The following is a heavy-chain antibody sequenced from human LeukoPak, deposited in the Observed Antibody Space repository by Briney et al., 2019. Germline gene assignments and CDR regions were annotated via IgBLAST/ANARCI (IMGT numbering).Heavy chain of an antibody. J-gene: IGHJ4*02. Sequence: GGSLRLSCAASGFTISDYYMNWIRQAPGKRLEWVSYISSTGSSIYYADSVKGRFTISRDNAKNSLYMQMNSLRAEDTAIYYCAQDRAWIQFLYWGQGTLVTVS. V-gene: IGHV3-11*01. CDR3: AQDRAWIQFLY. D-gene: IGHD5-18*01. CDR2: ISSTGSSI. CDR1: GFTISDYY.